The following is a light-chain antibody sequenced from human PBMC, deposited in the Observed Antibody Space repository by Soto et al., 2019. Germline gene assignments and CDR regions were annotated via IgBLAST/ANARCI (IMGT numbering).Light chain of an antibody. J-gene: IGKJ1*01. Sequence: DIEMSQSPSSLSACVGDRVTIGWQSSKDVSNSLNWYQQIPGKAPKLLIYGASNLETGVPSRCRGGGSGTDFTFTISSLQPEDIATYYCQQYDSFPPWTFGQGTKVDI. CDR2: GAS. CDR3: QQYDSFPPWT. CDR1: KDVSNS. V-gene: IGKV1-33*01.